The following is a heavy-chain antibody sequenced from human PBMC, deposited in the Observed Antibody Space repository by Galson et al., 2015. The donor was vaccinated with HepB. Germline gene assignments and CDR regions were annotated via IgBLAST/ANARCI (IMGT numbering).Heavy chain of an antibody. J-gene: IGHJ4*02. D-gene: IGHD6-13*01. Sequence: SETLSLTCSVSGGSISNSYWSWIRQPPGKGLEWIGYIYYIGNTNYNPSLKSRVTISADTSKDQLSLKLSSVTAADTAVYYCARVITTAGNSPGFDYWGQGTLVTVSS. CDR3: ARVITTAGNSPGFDY. V-gene: IGHV4-59*01. CDR1: GGSISNSY. CDR2: IYYIGNT.